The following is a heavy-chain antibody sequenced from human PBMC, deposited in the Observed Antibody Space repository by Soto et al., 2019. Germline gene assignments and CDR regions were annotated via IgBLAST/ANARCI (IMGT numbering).Heavy chain of an antibody. Sequence: LRLSCAASGFTFSSYEMNWVRQAPGKGLEWVSYISSSGSTIYYADSVKGRFTISRDNAKNSLYLQMNSLRAEDTAVYYCARGSSYYYGSGLQPEFDYWGQGTLLTVSS. V-gene: IGHV3-48*03. CDR1: GFTFSSYE. CDR3: ARGSSYYYGSGLQPEFDY. D-gene: IGHD3-10*01. J-gene: IGHJ4*02. CDR2: ISSSGSTI.